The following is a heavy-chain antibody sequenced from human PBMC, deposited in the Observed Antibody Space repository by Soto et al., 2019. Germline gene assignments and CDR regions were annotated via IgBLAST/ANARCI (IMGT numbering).Heavy chain of an antibody. CDR3: VRTSLVVAAATREDY. CDR1: GFTFSSYW. Sequence: EVQLVESGGGLVQPGGSLRLSCAASGFTFSSYWMHWVRHAPGKGLVWVSRINSDGSSTSYADSVKGRFIISRDNAKNTLYLQMNSLRAEDTAVYYCVRTSLVVAAATREDYWGQGTLVTVSS. J-gene: IGHJ4*02. CDR2: INSDGSST. V-gene: IGHV3-74*01. D-gene: IGHD2-15*01.